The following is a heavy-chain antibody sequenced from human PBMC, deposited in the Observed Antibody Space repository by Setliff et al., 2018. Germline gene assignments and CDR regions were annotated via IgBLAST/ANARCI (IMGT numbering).Heavy chain of an antibody. D-gene: IGHD6-13*01. Sequence: ASVKVSCNVSGYTLTDLSMHWVRQAPGKGLGWMGGFDTEDGETIYAQKFQGRGTMTEDTSTDTAYMDLSSLRSEDTAVYYCARVFDAGRNLFGIALTRYYYYMDVWGKGTTVTVSS. V-gene: IGHV1-24*01. J-gene: IGHJ6*03. CDR1: GYTLTDLS. CDR2: FDTEDGET. CDR3: ARVFDAGRNLFGIALTRYYYYMDV.